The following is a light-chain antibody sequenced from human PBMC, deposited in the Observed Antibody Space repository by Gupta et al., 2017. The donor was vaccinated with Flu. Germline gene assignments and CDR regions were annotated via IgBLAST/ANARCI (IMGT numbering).Light chain of an antibody. V-gene: IGLV3-21*02. J-gene: IGLJ2*01. CDR1: NIGSKS. CDR3: QVWDSSSDHVV. CDR2: DDS. Sequence: SYVLTQPPSVSVAPGQTAGITGGGTNIGSKSVHWYQQKPGQAPVLVVYDDSDRPSGIPERFSGSNSGNTATLTISRVEAGDEAGYYCQVWDSSSDHVVFGGGTMLTVL.